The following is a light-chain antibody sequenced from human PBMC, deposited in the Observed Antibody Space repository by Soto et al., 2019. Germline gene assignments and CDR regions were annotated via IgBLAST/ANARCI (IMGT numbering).Light chain of an antibody. CDR1: EGVGSS. CDR3: QQYNDWPRT. J-gene: IGKJ1*01. Sequence: ETVMTQSPATLSVSPGERVTLSGRASEGVGSSLAWYQQKPGQAPRVLIYGASTTAPGIPARFSGSGSGTEFTLTISSLQSEDSAVYHCQQYNDWPRTFGHGTKVDI. V-gene: IGKV3-15*01. CDR2: GAS.